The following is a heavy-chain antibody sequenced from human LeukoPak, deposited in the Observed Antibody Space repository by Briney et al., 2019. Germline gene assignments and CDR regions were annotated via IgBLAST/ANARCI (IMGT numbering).Heavy chain of an antibody. Sequence: PSETLSLTCTVSGGSISNGNYYWNWIRQPAGKGLEWIGRIYTSESTNYNPSLKSRVPISVDTSNNPFSLKLSSVTAADTAVYYCARAPYYASSGYWYYFDYWGQGTLVTVSS. V-gene: IGHV4-61*02. CDR1: GGSISNGNYY. D-gene: IGHD3-22*01. CDR2: IYTSEST. J-gene: IGHJ4*02. CDR3: ARAPYYASSGYWYYFDY.